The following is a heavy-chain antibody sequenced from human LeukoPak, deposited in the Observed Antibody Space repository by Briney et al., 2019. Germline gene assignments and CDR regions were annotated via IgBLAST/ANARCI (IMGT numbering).Heavy chain of an antibody. CDR3: ARGRQDVTMIVVVMTAVSYYLDV. V-gene: IGHV4-34*01. D-gene: IGHD3-22*01. CDR2: MNPSGST. Sequence: SETLSLTCVVYGGSFSGYYWTWIRQTPEKGLEWIGEMNPSGSTNYNPSLKSRVTISVDTSKNQFSLELSSVTAADTAVYYCARGRQDVTMIVVVMTAVSYYLDVWGKGTTVTAS. CDR1: GGSFSGYY. J-gene: IGHJ6*03.